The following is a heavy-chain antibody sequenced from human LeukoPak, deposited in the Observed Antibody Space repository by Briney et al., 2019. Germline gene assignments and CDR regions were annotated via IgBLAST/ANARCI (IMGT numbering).Heavy chain of an antibody. CDR1: GGSISSGSYY. CDR2: IYTSGST. CDR3: ARDMAAATSYYYYYYMDV. J-gene: IGHJ6*03. Sequence: SETLSLTCTVSGGSISSGSYYWSWIRQPAGKGLEWIGRIYTSGSTDYNPSLKSRVTISVDTSKNQFSLKLSSVTAADTAVYYCARDMAAATSYYYYYYMDVWGKGTTVTVSS. D-gene: IGHD2-15*01. V-gene: IGHV4-61*02.